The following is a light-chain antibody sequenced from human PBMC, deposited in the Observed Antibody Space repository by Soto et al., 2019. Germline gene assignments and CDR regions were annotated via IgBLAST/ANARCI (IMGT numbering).Light chain of an antibody. CDR3: QQYGGSPWT. Sequence: EIMLTQSQATLSLWQGEGNHLXKRASQSVSRYLAWYQQKPGQAPRLLIYDTSYRATGIPARFSGSGSGTDSTLTISRLEPEDFAVFYCQQYGGSPWTFGQGTKVDIK. V-gene: IGKV3-20*01. J-gene: IGKJ1*01. CDR2: DTS. CDR1: QSVSRY.